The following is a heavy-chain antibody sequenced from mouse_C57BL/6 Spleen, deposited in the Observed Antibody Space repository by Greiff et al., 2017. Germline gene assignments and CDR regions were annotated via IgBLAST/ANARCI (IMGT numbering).Heavy chain of an antibody. D-gene: IGHD4-1*01. V-gene: IGHV5-9*01. CDR1: GFTFSSYT. CDR2: ISGGGGNT. J-gene: IGHJ1*03. Sequence: EVMLVESGGGLVKPGGSLKLSCAASGFTFSSYTMSWVRQTPGKRLEWVATISGGGGNTYYPDSVKGRFTISRDNAKNTLYLQMSSLRSEDAALYYCAGRETGTSWYFDVWGTGTTVTVSS. CDR3: AGRETGTSWYFDV.